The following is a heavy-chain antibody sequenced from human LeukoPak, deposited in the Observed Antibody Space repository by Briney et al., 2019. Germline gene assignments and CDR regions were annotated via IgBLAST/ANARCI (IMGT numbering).Heavy chain of an antibody. V-gene: IGHV1-18*01. CDR3: AREGRLGASGSSGAHWFDP. CDR1: GYTFNTYG. Sequence: GASVKVSCKASGYTFNTYGVSWVRQAPGQGLELVGWISGYNDDRHYAQKLQGRVTMTTDTSTTTAYMELRSLRSDDTAVYYCAREGRLGASGSSGAHWFDPWGQGTLVTVSS. D-gene: IGHD1-26*01. J-gene: IGHJ5*02. CDR2: ISGYNDDR.